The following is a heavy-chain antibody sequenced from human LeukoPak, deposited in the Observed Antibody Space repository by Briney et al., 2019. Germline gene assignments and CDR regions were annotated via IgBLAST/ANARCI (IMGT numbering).Heavy chain of an antibody. Sequence: GGSLRLSCAASGFTFSSHWMSWVRQAPGKGLEWVASVKPDGSEKYYVDSVKGRFTISRDSAKSSLYLQMNTLRAEDTAVYYCARDRGSSGWYEFDYWGQGTLVTVSS. J-gene: IGHJ4*02. CDR2: VKPDGSEK. CDR3: ARDRGSSGWYEFDY. D-gene: IGHD6-19*01. V-gene: IGHV3-7*01. CDR1: GFTFSSHW.